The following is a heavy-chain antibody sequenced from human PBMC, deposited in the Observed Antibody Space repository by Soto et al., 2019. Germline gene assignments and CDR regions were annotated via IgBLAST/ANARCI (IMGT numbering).Heavy chain of an antibody. V-gene: IGHV1-69*13. CDR3: ASGNRFGGVIVIGGGYYYYYGMDV. J-gene: IGHJ6*02. Sequence: SLEVFFQASWGPLRTPAISWGGQAPGQRLGWVGGVIPLFVAANYAQKVQGRVTITADESTSTADMEVSSLRSEDTAVYYCASGNRFGGVIVIGGGYYYYYGMDVWGQGTTVTVSS. CDR1: WGPLRTPA. D-gene: IGHD3-16*02. CDR2: VIPLFVAA.